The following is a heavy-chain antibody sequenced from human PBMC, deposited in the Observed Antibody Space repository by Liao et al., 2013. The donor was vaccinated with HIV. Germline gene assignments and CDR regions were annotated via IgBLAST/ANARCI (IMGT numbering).Heavy chain of an antibody. CDR1: GGSISSSSYY. V-gene: IGHV4-39*07. D-gene: IGHD5-18*01. CDR2: IYYSGST. Sequence: QLQLQESGPGLVKPSETLSLTCTVSGGSISSSSYYWGWIRQPPGKGLEWIGSIYYSGSTYYNPSLKSRVTISVDTSKNQFSLKLSSVTAADTAVYYCARTTAMETSGYYYYMDVWGKGTTVTVSS. J-gene: IGHJ6*03. CDR3: ARTTAMETSGYYYYMDV.